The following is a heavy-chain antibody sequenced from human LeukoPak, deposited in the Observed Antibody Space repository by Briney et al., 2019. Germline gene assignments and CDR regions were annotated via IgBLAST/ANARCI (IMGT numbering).Heavy chain of an antibody. CDR3: ARDFRVYYSREYYFDY. Sequence: GGSLRLSCAASGFTFSDYYMSWIRRAPGKGLEWVSYISSSGSTIYYADSVKGRFTISRDNAENSLYLQMNSLRAEDTAVYYCARDFRVYYSREYYFDYWGQGTLVTVSS. D-gene: IGHD3-10*01. CDR1: GFTFSDYY. V-gene: IGHV3-11*01. CDR2: ISSSGSTI. J-gene: IGHJ4*02.